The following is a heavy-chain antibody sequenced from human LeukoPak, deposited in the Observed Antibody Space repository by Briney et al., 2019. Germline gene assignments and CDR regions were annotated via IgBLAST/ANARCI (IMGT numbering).Heavy chain of an antibody. J-gene: IGHJ4*02. D-gene: IGHD6-13*01. CDR3: ASTIAAAGLIDY. CDR2: INPNSGGT. V-gene: IGHV1-2*02. CDR1: GYTFTGYY. Sequence: GASVKVSCKASGYTFTGYYMHWVRQAPGQGLEWMGWINPNSGGTNYAQKLQGRVTMTRDTSISTAYMELSRLRSDDTAVYYCASTIAAAGLIDYWGQGTLVTVSS.